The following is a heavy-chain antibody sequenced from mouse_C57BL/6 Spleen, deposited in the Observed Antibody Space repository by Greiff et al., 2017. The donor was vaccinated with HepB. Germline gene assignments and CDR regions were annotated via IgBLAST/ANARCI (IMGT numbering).Heavy chain of an antibody. CDR2: IYPSDSET. D-gene: IGHD2-2*01. V-gene: IGHV1-52*01. Sequence: VQLQQPGAELVRPGSSVKLSCKASGYTFTSYWMHWVKQSPIQGLEWIGNIYPSDSETHYNQKFKDKATLTVDKSSSTAYMQLSSLTSEDSAVYYCARGTMVTTEAMDYWGQGTSVTVSS. CDR3: ARGTMVTTEAMDY. CDR1: GYTFTSYW. J-gene: IGHJ4*01.